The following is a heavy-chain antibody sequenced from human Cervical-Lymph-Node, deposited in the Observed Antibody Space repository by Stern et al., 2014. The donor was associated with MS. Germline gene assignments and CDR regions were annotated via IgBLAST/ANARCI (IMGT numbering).Heavy chain of an antibody. V-gene: IGHV1-18*01. Sequence: QLVQSGPEVKNPGASVKVSCTASGYTFSRSGIGWVRQAPGPGLEWIGWINGDNGNTNYAEKWQDRVTVTTDTSTNTAYMEVRSLTSDDTAVYFCARDAGGYFYAMDVWGQGTTVIVS. CDR1: GYTFSRSG. J-gene: IGHJ6*02. CDR3: ARDAGGYFYAMDV. CDR2: INGDNGNT. D-gene: IGHD3-10*01.